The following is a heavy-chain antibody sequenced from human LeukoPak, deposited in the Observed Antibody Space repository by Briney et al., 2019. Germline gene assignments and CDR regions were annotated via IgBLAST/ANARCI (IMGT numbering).Heavy chain of an antibody. D-gene: IGHD3-10*01. CDR1: GFTFSSYG. V-gene: IGHV3-33*01. J-gene: IGHJ4*02. CDR3: VRVGGRSSIGGDC. Sequence: GGSLRLSCAASGFTFSSYGMHWVRQSPGKGLEWVAVIWYDGSNKYYADCVKGRFTISRDNAKNTLYLQMNSLRAEDTAVYHCVRVGGRSSIGGDCWGQGTLVTVSS. CDR2: IWYDGSNK.